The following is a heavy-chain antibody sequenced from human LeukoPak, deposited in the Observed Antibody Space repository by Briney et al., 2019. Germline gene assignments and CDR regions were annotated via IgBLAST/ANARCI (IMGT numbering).Heavy chain of an antibody. D-gene: IGHD6-13*01. CDR3: AILGLYTSSWHRYYYFDY. J-gene: IGHJ4*02. CDR1: GGSFNDYS. Sequence: SETLSLTCGVHGGSFNDYSWTWIRQSPGKGLEWIGEINHSGSNIYNPSLKIRLTMSLDASKNQFSLSLSSVTTADTAVYYCAILGLYTSSWHRYYYFDYWGQGTLVTVSS. CDR2: INHSGSN. V-gene: IGHV4-34*01.